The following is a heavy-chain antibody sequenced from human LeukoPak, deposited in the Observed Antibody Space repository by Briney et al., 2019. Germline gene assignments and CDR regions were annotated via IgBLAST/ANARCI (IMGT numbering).Heavy chain of an antibody. J-gene: IGHJ4*02. V-gene: IGHV3-21*01. CDR3: ASAYCSGGSCSYYFDY. CDR2: ISSSSSYI. CDR1: GFTFSSYS. D-gene: IGHD2-15*01. Sequence: GGSLRLSCAASGFTFSSYSMNWVRQAPGKGLEWVSSISSSSSYIYYADSVKGRFTISRDNAKNSLYLQMNSLRAEDTAVYYCASAYCSGGSCSYYFDYWGQGTLVTVSS.